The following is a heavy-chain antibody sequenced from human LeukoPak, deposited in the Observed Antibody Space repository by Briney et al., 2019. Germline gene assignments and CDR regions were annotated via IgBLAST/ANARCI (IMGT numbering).Heavy chain of an antibody. Sequence: GGSLRLSCAASGLTFSRSWMHWVRQAPGKGLVWISRINSDGSTTNYADSVNGRFTISRDNAKDTLYLQMNSLRVEDTAVYYCWVPATAGEADYWGQGTLVTVSS. D-gene: IGHD2-2*01. CDR3: WVPATAGEADY. J-gene: IGHJ4*02. CDR1: GLTFSRSW. V-gene: IGHV3-74*01. CDR2: INSDGSTT.